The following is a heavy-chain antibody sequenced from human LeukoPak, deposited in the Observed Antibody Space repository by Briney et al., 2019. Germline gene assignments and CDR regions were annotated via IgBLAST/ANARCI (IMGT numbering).Heavy chain of an antibody. CDR1: GGSISIDTHY. V-gene: IGHV4-30-2*01. Sequence: SETLSLTCTVSGGSISIDTHYWSWIRQPPGKGLEGIGYIYHSGSTYYNPSLKSRITISVDRSKNQFSLKLSSVTAADTAVYYCVRTIASAGTVWFDPWGQGTLVTVSS. CDR3: VRTIASAGTVWFDP. D-gene: IGHD6-13*01. CDR2: IYHSGST. J-gene: IGHJ5*02.